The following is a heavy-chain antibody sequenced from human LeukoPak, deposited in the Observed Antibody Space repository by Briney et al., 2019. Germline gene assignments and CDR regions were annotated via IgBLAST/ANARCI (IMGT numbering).Heavy chain of an antibody. CDR3: ARGGYYGSGNDFRFDP. Sequence: SETLSLTCTVSGASISSGEYYWSWLRQPAGTGLEWIGRIYTSGSTNYNPSLKSRVTISVDTSKNQFSLKLTSVTAADTAVYFCARGGYYGSGNDFRFDPWGQGTLVTVSS. V-gene: IGHV4-61*02. CDR2: IYTSGST. J-gene: IGHJ5*02. D-gene: IGHD3-10*01. CDR1: GASISSGEYY.